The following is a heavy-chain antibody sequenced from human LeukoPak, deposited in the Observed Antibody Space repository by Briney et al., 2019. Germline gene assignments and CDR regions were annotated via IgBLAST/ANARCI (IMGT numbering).Heavy chain of an antibody. Sequence: GGSLRLSCAASGFTFSSYGMHWVRQAPGKGLEWVAVIWYDGSNKYYADSVKGRFTISRDNSNNMLYLQMNSPRAEDTAVYYCARGASDGGNSLDYWGQGTLVTVSS. CDR3: ARGASDGGNSLDY. J-gene: IGHJ4*02. V-gene: IGHV3-33*01. D-gene: IGHD4-23*01. CDR2: IWYDGSNK. CDR1: GFTFSSYG.